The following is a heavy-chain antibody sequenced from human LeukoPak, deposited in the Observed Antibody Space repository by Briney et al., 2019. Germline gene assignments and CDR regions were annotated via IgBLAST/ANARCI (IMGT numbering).Heavy chain of an antibody. V-gene: IGHV3-11*06. CDR2: ISSSSSYT. CDR1: GFTFSDYY. D-gene: IGHD3-16*01. CDR3: ARVGGRGAIPTSAFDI. Sequence: GGSLRLSCAASGFTFSDYYMSWIRQAPGKGLEWVSYISSSSSYTNYADSVKGRFTISGDNAKNSLYLQMNSLRAEDTAVYYCARVGGRGAIPTSAFDIWGQGTMVTVSS. J-gene: IGHJ3*02.